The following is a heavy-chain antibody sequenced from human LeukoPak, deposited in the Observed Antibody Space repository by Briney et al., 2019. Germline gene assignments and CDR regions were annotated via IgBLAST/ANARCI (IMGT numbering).Heavy chain of an antibody. J-gene: IGHJ5*02. CDR3: VRAFHYGDAGWFDP. CDR2: IYTSGST. CDR1: GGSISSYY. Sequence: PSETLSLTCTVSGGSISSYYWSWIRQPAGKGLEWIGRIYTSGSTNYNPSLKSRVTMSVDTSKNQFSLKLSSVTAADTAVYYCVRAFHYGDAGWFDPWGQGTLVTVSS. V-gene: IGHV4-4*07. D-gene: IGHD4-17*01.